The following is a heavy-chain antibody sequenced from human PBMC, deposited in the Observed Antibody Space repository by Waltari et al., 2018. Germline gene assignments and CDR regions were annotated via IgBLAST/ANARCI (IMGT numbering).Heavy chain of an antibody. CDR1: GFTFSSYD. J-gene: IGHJ4*02. Sequence: QVQLVESGGGVVQPGRSLRLSCAASGFTFSSYDIHWVRQATGQGLEWVAVISYDGSNKYYADSVKGRFTISRDNSKNTLYLQMNSLRAEDTAVYYCARDYGDYDYWGQGTLVTVSS. D-gene: IGHD4-17*01. CDR2: ISYDGSNK. CDR3: ARDYGDYDY. V-gene: IGHV3-30*03.